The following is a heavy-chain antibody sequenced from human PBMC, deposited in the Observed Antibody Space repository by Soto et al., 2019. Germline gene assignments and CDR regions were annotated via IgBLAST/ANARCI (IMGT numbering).Heavy chain of an antibody. V-gene: IGHV3-23*01. J-gene: IGHJ4*02. CDR2: ISGSGGST. Sequence: GGSLSLSCAASGFTFSSYAMSWVRQAPGKGLELVSTISGSGGSTYYADSVKGRFTVSRDSSKNTLFLQMNSLRAEDTAVYYCAKADTAMDTGNYWGQGTLVTVSS. CDR3: AKADTAMDTGNY. D-gene: IGHD5-18*01. CDR1: GFTFSSYA.